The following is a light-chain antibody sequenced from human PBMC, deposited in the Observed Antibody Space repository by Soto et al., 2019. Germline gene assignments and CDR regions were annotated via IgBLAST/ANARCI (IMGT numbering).Light chain of an antibody. CDR1: QSVRNF. V-gene: IGKV1-39*01. Sequence: DIQMTQSPSSLSASVGDRITISCRASQSVRNFLVWYQQKPGKAPKLLIHSASTLQSGVPSRFSGSGSGTDFTLTISSLQPEDVATYYCQQSFSSPPITFGQGTRLEIK. CDR3: QQSFSSPPIT. CDR2: SAS. J-gene: IGKJ5*01.